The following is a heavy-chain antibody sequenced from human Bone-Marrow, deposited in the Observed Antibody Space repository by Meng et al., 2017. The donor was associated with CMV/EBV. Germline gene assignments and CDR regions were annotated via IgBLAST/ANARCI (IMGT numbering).Heavy chain of an antibody. V-gene: IGHV1-69*02. CDR3: AIVPPRRVQLWFGGYYYYGMDV. CDR1: GGTFSSYT. Sequence: SVKVSCKASGGTFSSYTISWVRQAPGQGLEWMGRIIPILGIANYAQKFQGRVTITADKSTSTAYMELSSLRSEDTAVYYCAIVPPRRVQLWFGGYYYYGMDVWGQGTTVTVSS. CDR2: IIPILGIA. J-gene: IGHJ6*02. D-gene: IGHD3-10*01.